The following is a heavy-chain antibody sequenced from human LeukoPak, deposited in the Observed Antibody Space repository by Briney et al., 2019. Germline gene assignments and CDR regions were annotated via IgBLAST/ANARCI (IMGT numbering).Heavy chain of an antibody. V-gene: IGHV4-4*07. J-gene: IGHJ5*02. Sequence: SETLSLTCTVSGGSISGYYWSWIRPPAGKELEWIEHVDTSGRTNYNSSLMSRVTMSVDTSKNQFSLRLTSVTAADTAVYYCARHWSHSVAQFGRYYWFDPWGQGTLVTVSS. CDR3: ARHWSHSVAQFGRYYWFDP. CDR1: GGSISGYY. D-gene: IGHD2-15*01. CDR2: VDTSGRT.